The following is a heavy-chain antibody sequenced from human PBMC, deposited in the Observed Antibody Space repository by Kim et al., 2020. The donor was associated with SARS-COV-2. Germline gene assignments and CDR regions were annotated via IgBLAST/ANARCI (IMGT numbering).Heavy chain of an antibody. J-gene: IGHJ5*02. CDR2: IWYDGSNK. CDR1: GFTFSSYG. D-gene: IGHD3-22*01. Sequence: GGSLRLSCAASGFTFSSYGMHWVRQAPGKGLEWVAVIWYDGSNKYYADSVKGRFTISRDNSKNTLYLQMNSLRAEDTAVYYCAREKYSSGYSANWFDPWGQGTLVTVSS. CDR3: AREKYSSGYSANWFDP. V-gene: IGHV3-33*01.